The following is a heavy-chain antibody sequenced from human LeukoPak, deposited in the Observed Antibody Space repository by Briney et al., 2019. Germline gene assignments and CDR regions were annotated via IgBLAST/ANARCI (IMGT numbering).Heavy chain of an antibody. D-gene: IGHD4-17*01. Sequence: GGSLRLSCAASGFTVSSNYMSWVRQAPGKGLEWVSVIYSGGSTYYADSVKGRFTISRDNSKNTLYLQMNSLRAEDTAVYYCAREDYGDYRYYGMDVWGQGTTVTVSS. CDR2: IYSGGST. CDR3: AREDYGDYRYYGMDV. V-gene: IGHV3-66*01. J-gene: IGHJ6*02. CDR1: GFTVSSNY.